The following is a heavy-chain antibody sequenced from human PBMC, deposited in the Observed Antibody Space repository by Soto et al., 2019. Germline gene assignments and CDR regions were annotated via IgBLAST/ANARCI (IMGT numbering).Heavy chain of an antibody. V-gene: IGHV2-26*01. CDR3: ARIKRLEDRDYYDSSGYYYVPFFDY. CDR2: IFSNDEK. D-gene: IGHD3-22*01. J-gene: IGHJ4*02. Sequence: QVTLKESGPVLVKPTETLTLTCTVSGFSLSNARMGVSWIRQPPGKALEWLAHIFSNDEKSYSTSLKSRLTISKDTSKSQVVLTMTNMDPVDTATYYCARIKRLEDRDYYDSSGYYYVPFFDYWGQGTLVTVSS. CDR1: GFSLSNARMG.